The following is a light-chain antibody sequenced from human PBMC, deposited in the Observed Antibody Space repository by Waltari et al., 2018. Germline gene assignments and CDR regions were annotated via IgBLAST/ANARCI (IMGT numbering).Light chain of an antibody. Sequence: QSVLTQPPSASETPGQRVTISCSGRSYNIGSNSVYWYPQGLGTAPKLRIYSGNQRPSGVPDRCVGSKSAPSASLAIIGLRSEDEADYYCAAWDDSLSACVFGGGTKLTVL. J-gene: IGLJ3*02. CDR3: AAWDDSLSACV. V-gene: IGLV1-47*02. CDR2: SGN. CDR1: SYNIGSNS.